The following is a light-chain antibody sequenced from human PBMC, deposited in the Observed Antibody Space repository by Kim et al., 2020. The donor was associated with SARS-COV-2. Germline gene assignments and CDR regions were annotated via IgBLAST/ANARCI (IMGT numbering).Light chain of an antibody. CDR2: QDS. CDR3: QAWDSSIVV. J-gene: IGLJ2*01. Sequence: VSPGQTASITCSGGKLGDKYACWYQQKPGQSPVLVIYQDSKRPSGIPERFSGSNSGNTATLTISGTQAMDEADYYCQAWDSSIVVFGGGTQLTVL. V-gene: IGLV3-1*01. CDR1: KLGDKY.